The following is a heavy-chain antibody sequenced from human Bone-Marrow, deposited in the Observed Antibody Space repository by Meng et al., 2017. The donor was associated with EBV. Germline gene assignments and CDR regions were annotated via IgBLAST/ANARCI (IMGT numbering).Heavy chain of an antibody. CDR3: VRGAWLDP. CDR1: RYTNTTYD. V-gene: IGHV1-8*01. Sequence: QVKLVQSGAEVEEPGYSVKVSCKASRYTNTTYDINWVRQATGQGLEWMGWMNPNSGNTGYAQKFQGRVTMTRNTSLSIAYMELSSLRSEDTAVYYCVRGAWLDPWGQGTLVTVSS. J-gene: IGHJ5*02. CDR2: MNPNSGNT.